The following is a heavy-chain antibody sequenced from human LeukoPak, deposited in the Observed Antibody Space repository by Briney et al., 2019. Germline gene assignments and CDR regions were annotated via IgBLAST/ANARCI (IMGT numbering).Heavy chain of an antibody. CDR2: IYTSGST. Sequence: PSETLSLTCTVSGGSISSGSYYWSWIRQPAGKVREWIWRIYTSGSTNYNPALKSRVTISVDTSKNQFSLKLSSVTAADTAVYYCARDLECSGGSCYSEGHYWGQGTLVTVSS. J-gene: IGHJ4*02. D-gene: IGHD2-15*01. CDR1: GGSISSGSYY. CDR3: ARDLECSGGSCYSEGHY. V-gene: IGHV4-61*02.